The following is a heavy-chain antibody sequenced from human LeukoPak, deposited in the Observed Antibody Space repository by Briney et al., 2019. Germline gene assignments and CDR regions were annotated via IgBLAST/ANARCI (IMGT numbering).Heavy chain of an antibody. CDR1: GLTFSSHW. Sequence: GSLRLSCAASGLTFSSHWMHWVRQPPGKGLEWIGEINHSGSTNYNPSLKSRVTISVDTSKNQFSLKLSSVTAADTAVYYCARTLEYSSSSGWFDPWGQGTLVTVSS. D-gene: IGHD6-6*01. CDR3: ARTLEYSSSSGWFDP. V-gene: IGHV4-34*01. J-gene: IGHJ5*02. CDR2: INHSGST.